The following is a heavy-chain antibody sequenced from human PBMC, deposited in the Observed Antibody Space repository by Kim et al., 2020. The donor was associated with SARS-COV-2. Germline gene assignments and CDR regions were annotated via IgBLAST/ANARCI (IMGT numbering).Heavy chain of an antibody. D-gene: IGHD6-19*01. CDR3: ARRAQVDGSGWHYYFEY. V-gene: IGHV3-23*01. J-gene: IGHJ4*02. Sequence: VKARFTISRDNSKNTLYLQMSSLRVEDTAVYYCARRAQVDGSGWHYYFEYWGQGTLVTVSS.